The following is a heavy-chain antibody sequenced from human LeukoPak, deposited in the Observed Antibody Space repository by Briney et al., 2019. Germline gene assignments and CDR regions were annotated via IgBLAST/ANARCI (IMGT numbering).Heavy chain of an antibody. V-gene: IGHV1-2*02. D-gene: IGHD3-22*01. J-gene: IGHJ4*02. CDR2: INPNSGGT. CDR1: GYTFTGYY. CDR3: ARGEGYYDSSGYCFYY. Sequence: ASVKVSCKASGYTFTGYYMHWVRQAPGQGLEWMGWINPNSGGTNYAQKFQGRVTMTRDTSISTAYMELSRLRSDDTAVYYCARGEGYYDSSGYCFYYWGQGTLVTVSS.